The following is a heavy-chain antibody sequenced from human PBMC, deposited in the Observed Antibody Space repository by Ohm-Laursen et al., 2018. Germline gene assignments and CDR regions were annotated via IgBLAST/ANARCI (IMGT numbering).Heavy chain of an antibody. Sequence: SLRLSCSAAGFIFSSYAMSWVRQAPGKGLEWVSTISGSGGTTYYADSVKGRFSISRDSSKNTLYLQMNSLRAEDTAVYYCARDRTYYSDSSGYLVYWGQGTLVTVSS. CDR1: GFIFSSYA. V-gene: IGHV3-23*01. D-gene: IGHD3-22*01. CDR3: ARDRTYYSDSSGYLVY. J-gene: IGHJ4*02. CDR2: ISGSGGTT.